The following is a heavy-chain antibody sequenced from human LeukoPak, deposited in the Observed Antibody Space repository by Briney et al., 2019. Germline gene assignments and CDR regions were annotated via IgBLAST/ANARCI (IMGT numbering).Heavy chain of an antibody. V-gene: IGHV3-23*01. CDR1: GFTFSSYA. J-gene: IGHJ4*02. Sequence: GGSLRLSCAASGFTFSSYAMSWVRQAPGKGLEWVSAISGSGGSTYYADSVKGRFTISRDNSKNTLYLQMNSLRAEDTAVYYCAKDLIGYCSSTSCPRGIAAAVGGFDYWGQGTLVTVSS. CDR2: ISGSGGST. CDR3: AKDLIGYCSSTSCPRGIAAAVGGFDY. D-gene: IGHD2-2*01.